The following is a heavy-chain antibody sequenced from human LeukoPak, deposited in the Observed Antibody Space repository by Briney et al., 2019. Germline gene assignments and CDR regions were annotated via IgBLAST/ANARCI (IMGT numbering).Heavy chain of an antibody. CDR2: ISSSGSTI. V-gene: IGHV3-11*01. Sequence: PGGSLRLSCAASGFTFSDYYMSRIRQAPGKGLEWVSYISSSGSTIYYADSVKGRFTISRDNAKNSLYLQMNSLRAEDTAVYYCARAKVYYYDSSGLFDPWGQGTLVTVSS. CDR3: ARAKVYYYDSSGLFDP. J-gene: IGHJ5*02. D-gene: IGHD3-22*01. CDR1: GFTFSDYY.